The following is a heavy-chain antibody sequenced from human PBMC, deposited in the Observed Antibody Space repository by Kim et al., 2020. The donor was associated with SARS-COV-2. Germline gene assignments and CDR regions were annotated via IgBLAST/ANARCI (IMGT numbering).Heavy chain of an antibody. CDR1: GGSISSYY. J-gene: IGHJ6*02. CDR3: ARLSIAAAGTVPYYYYGMDV. D-gene: IGHD6-13*01. V-gene: IGHV4-59*08. CDR2: IYYSGST. Sequence: SETLSLTCTVSGGSISSYYWSWIRQPPGKGLEWIGYIYYSGSTNYNPSLKSRVTISVDTSKNQFSLKLSSVTAADTAVYYCARLSIAAAGTVPYYYYGMDVWGQGNTVTVSS.